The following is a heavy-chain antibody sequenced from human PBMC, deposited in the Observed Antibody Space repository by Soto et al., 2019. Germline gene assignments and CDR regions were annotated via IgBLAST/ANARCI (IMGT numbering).Heavy chain of an antibody. J-gene: IGHJ3*02. V-gene: IGHV4-31*03. D-gene: IGHD3-10*01. CDR1: GGSISSGGYY. Sequence: SETLSLTCTVSGGSISSGGYYWSWIRQHPGKGLEWIGYIYYSGSTYYNPSLKSRVTISVDTSKNQFSLKLSSVTAADTAVYYCAREIEDYGSGAFDIWGQGTMVTVSS. CDR2: IYYSGST. CDR3: AREIEDYGSGAFDI.